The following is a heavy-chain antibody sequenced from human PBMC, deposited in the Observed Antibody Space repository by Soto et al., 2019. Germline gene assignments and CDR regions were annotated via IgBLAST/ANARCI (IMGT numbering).Heavy chain of an antibody. CDR3: ARGSDDDDFWSVSPDTNWFDP. D-gene: IGHD3-3*01. Sequence: SETLSLTCTVSGGSISSGGYYWSWIRQHPGKGLEWIGYIYYSGSTYYNPSLKSRVTISVDTSKNQFSLKLSSVTAADTAVYYCARGSDDDDFWSVSPDTNWFDPWGQGTLVTVSS. J-gene: IGHJ5*02. CDR1: GGSISSGGYY. V-gene: IGHV4-31*03. CDR2: IYYSGST.